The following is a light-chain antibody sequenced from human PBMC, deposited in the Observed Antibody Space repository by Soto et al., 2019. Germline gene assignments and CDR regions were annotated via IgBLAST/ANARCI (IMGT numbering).Light chain of an antibody. J-gene: IGKJ1*01. CDR3: QQYHKFWT. V-gene: IGKV1-5*03. Sequence: DIQMTQSPSILSASVGDSVTITCRASQSVGSWLAWYQQKPGKAPKLLIYKASRLESGVPSRFSGSESGTEFTLTISNLQPDDFATYYCQQYHKFWTFGQGTKVDI. CDR2: KAS. CDR1: QSVGSW.